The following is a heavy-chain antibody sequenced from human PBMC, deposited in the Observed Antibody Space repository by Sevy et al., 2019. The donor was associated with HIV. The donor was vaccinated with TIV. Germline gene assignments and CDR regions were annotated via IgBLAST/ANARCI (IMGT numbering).Heavy chain of an antibody. Sequence: GGSLRLSCAASGFNISDYYMSWIRQAPGKGPQWISYISSNSDTIYYTDSVKGRFTISRDNAKNSLYLQMSSLRAEDTAIYYCARDHVKDGDLGDYYYYAMDVWGRGTTVTVSS. CDR1: GFNISDYY. D-gene: IGHD4-17*01. CDR2: ISSNSDTI. J-gene: IGHJ6*02. V-gene: IGHV3-11*01. CDR3: ARDHVKDGDLGDYYYYAMDV.